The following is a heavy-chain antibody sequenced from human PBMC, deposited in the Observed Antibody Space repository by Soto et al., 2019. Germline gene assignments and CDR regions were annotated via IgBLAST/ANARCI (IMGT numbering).Heavy chain of an antibody. Sequence: VASVKVSCKASGYTFTSYGISWVRQAPGQGLEWMGWISAYNGNTNYAQKLQGRVTMTTDTSTSTAYMELRSLRSDDTAVYYCARGAPILGSGSSDWFDPWGQGTLVTVSS. J-gene: IGHJ5*02. CDR1: GYTFTSYG. CDR3: ARGAPILGSGSSDWFDP. D-gene: IGHD3-10*01. V-gene: IGHV1-18*01. CDR2: ISAYNGNT.